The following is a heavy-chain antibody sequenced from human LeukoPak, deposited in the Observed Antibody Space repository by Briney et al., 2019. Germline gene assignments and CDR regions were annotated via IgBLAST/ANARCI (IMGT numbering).Heavy chain of an antibody. J-gene: IGHJ4*02. Sequence: SETLSLTCTVSGGSISSGGYYWSWIREHPGKGLEWIGYIYYSGSTYYNPSLKRRFTISVDTSKNQFSLKLSSVTAADTAVYYCARDGLGFFDYWGQGTLVTVSS. CDR1: GGSISSGGYY. CDR2: IYYSGST. D-gene: IGHD7-27*01. CDR3: ARDGLGFFDY. V-gene: IGHV4-31*03.